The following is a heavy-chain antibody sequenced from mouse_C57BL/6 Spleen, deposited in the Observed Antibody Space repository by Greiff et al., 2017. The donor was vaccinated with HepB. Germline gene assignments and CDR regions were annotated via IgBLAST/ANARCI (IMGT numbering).Heavy chain of an antibody. D-gene: IGHD2-4*01. V-gene: IGHV5-9-1*02. CDR1: GFTFSSYA. J-gene: IGHJ3*01. CDR3: TSYDYDEGFAY. Sequence: EVMLVESGEGLVKPGGSLKLSCAASGFTFSSYAMSWVRQTPEKRLEWVAYISSGGDYIYYADTVKGRFTISRDNARNTLYLQMSSLKSEDTAMYYCTSYDYDEGFAYWGQGTLVTVSA. CDR2: ISSGGDYI.